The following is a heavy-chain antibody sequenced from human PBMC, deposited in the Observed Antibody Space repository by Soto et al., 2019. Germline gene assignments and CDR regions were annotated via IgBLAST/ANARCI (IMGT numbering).Heavy chain of an antibody. CDR2: ISYDGGDK. CDR1: GFTFSRYG. Sequence: QMQLVESGGGVVQPGRSLRLSCAASGFTFSRYGMHWVRQAPGKGLEWVAVISYDGGDKHYADSVKGRFTISRDNSKNTLYLQMNSLRAEDTAVYYCAKDSSGWNNWFDPWGQGTLVSVSS. V-gene: IGHV3-30*18. J-gene: IGHJ5*02. CDR3: AKDSSGWNNWFDP. D-gene: IGHD6-19*01.